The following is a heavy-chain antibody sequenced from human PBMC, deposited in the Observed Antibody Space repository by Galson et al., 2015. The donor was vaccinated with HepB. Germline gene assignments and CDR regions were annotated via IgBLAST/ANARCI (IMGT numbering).Heavy chain of an antibody. J-gene: IGHJ4*02. CDR2: FSGTGGYT. CDR1: GLTFSNFA. V-gene: IGHV3-23*01. D-gene: IGHD7-27*01. Sequence: SLRLSCADSGLTFSNFAMSWVRQTPGKGLGWVSSFSGTGGYTYYADSVKGRFTISRDDYKSTLYLEMNSLRAEDTALYYFAKNPTNWEYYFDHRGQRGLVTVSS. CDR3: AKNPTNWEYYFDH.